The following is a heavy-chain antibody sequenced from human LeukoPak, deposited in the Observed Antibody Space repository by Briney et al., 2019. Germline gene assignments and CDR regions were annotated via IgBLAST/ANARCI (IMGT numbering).Heavy chain of an antibody. D-gene: IGHD5-12*01. Sequence: SETLSLTCTVSGGSISSYYWSWIRQPPGKGLEWIGDIYYSGYTNYNPSLKSRVTISVDTSKNQFSLKLSSVTAADTAVYYCARQVATKGEWAFDIWGQGTMVTVSS. CDR3: ARQVATKGEWAFDI. CDR2: IYYSGYT. V-gene: IGHV4-59*08. J-gene: IGHJ3*02. CDR1: GGSISSYY.